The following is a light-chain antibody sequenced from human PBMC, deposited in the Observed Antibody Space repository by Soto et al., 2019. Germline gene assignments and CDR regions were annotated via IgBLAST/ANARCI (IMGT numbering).Light chain of an antibody. Sequence: EVVMTQSPATLSVSPGNTVTLSCRANQTITSNLAWYQQKPGQAPRLLIYGASTRATAIPASFSGSGSGTDFTLTISRLQSEDFAVYYCQQYGSSGTFGQGTMVDIK. CDR2: GAS. CDR3: QQYGSSGT. CDR1: QTITSN. V-gene: IGKV3-15*01. J-gene: IGKJ1*01.